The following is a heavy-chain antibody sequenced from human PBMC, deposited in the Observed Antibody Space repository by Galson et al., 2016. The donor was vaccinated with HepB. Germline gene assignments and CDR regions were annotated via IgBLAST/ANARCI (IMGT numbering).Heavy chain of an antibody. J-gene: IGHJ4*02. CDR3: ARAQGNQARRAAYLDH. D-gene: IGHD1-14*01. CDR2: IKQDGRET. CDR1: GFTFSSFW. V-gene: IGHV3-7*03. Sequence: SLRLSCAASGFTFSSFWMNWVRQAPGKGLEWVANIKQDGRETYYVDSVKGRFTISRDNAKSSLSLQMNSLRGDDTAVYYCARAQGNQARRAAYLDHWGQGIMVTVSS.